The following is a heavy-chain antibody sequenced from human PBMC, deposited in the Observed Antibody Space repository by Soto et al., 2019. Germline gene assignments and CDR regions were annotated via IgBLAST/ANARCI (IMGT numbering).Heavy chain of an antibody. V-gene: IGHV4-59*08. D-gene: IGHD3-22*01. CDR2: IYYSGTT. CDR3: AGGITMIVVVIKN. Sequence: SETLSLTCSVSGGSISSYYWSWIRQPPGKGLEWIGYIYYSGTTKYNPSLKSRVTISVDTSKNQFSLKLSSVTAADTAVYYCAGGITMIVVVIKNWGQGTLVTVS. CDR1: GGSISSYY. J-gene: IGHJ4*02.